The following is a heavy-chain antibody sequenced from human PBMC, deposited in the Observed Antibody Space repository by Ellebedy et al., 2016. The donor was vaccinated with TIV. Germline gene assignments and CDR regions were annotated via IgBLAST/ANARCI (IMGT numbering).Heavy chain of an antibody. CDR3: ARRASYGDYAVQVNTWFDP. CDR1: GFNFRSYW. J-gene: IGHJ5*02. CDR2: IRQEGDEI. V-gene: IGHV3-7*01. D-gene: IGHD4-17*01. Sequence: GESLKISCAASGFNFRSYWMTWVRQAPGKGLEWVAKIRQEGDEIYYVESVKGRFTISRDNAKNSLFLKMNSMRVEDTAVYYCARRASYGDYAVQVNTWFDPWGQGTLVTVSS.